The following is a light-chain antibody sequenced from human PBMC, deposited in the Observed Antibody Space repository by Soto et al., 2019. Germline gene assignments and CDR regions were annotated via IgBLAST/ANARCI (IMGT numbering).Light chain of an antibody. CDR3: MQATRWPRS. Sequence: DVVVTQSPLSLPVTLGQPASISCRSSQSLVHSDGNTYLNWFQQRPGQSPRRLIYEVSKRDSGVPDRVSGSGSGTDFTLKISRVEAEDVGVYYCMQATRWPRSFGGGTKVETK. CDR1: QSLVHSDGNTY. J-gene: IGKJ4*01. V-gene: IGKV2-30*02. CDR2: EVS.